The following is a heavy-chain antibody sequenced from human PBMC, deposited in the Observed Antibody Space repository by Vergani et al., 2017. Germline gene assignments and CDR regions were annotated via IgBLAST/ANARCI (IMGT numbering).Heavy chain of an antibody. CDR2: IYRTGRT. D-gene: IGHD6-19*01. CDR3: ARVVSTNSRIAVAGKLDY. Sequence: QVQLQESGPGLVKPSETLSLTCAVSGFSIDNGYYWDWIRQPPGKGLEWIGSIYRTGRTHFNPSLKSRVTISVDTSKNQFSLKLSSVTAADTAVYYCARVVSTNSRIAVAGKLDYWGQGTLVTVSS. CDR1: GFSIDNGYY. V-gene: IGHV4-38-2*01. J-gene: IGHJ4*02.